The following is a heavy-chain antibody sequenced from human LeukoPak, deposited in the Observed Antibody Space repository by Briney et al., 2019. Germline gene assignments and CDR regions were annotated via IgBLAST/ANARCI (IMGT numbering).Heavy chain of an antibody. V-gene: IGHV1-2*02. CDR3: ASVSWSGYLEGDYYMDV. CDR2: ISSNSGGT. D-gene: IGHD3-3*01. Sequence: ASVKVSCKASGYTFTGYYMHWVRQAPGQGVERMGWISSNSGGTNYEQKFKGRVTMTRDTAISTAYMELSRLRSDDTAVYYCASVSWSGYLEGDYYMDVWGKGTTVTVS. J-gene: IGHJ6*03. CDR1: GYTFTGYY.